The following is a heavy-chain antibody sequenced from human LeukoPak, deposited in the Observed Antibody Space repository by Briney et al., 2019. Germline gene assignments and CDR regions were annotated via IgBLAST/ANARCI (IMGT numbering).Heavy chain of an antibody. J-gene: IGHJ4*02. CDR3: ARDYYDSSGYYSEKGSDY. D-gene: IGHD3-22*01. CDR2: ISSSSSYI. CDR1: GLTFDVYA. Sequence: PGGSLRLSCAASGLTFDVYAVNWVRQAPGKGLEWVSSISSSSSYIYYADSVKGRFTISRDNAKNSLYLQMNSLRAEDTAVYYCARDYYDSSGYYSEKGSDYWGRGTLVTVSS. V-gene: IGHV3-21*01.